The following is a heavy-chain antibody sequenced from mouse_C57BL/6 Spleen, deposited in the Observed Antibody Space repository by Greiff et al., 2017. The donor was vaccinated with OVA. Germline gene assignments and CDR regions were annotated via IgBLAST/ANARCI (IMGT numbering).Heavy chain of an antibody. CDR1: GYSITSGYY. Sequence: EVKLMESGPGLVKPSQSLSLTCSVTGYSITSGYYWNWIRQFPGNKLEWMGYISYDGSNNYNPSLKNRISITRDTSKNQFFLKLNSVTTEDTATYYCARDRLTGSWFAYWGQGTLVTVSA. J-gene: IGHJ3*01. D-gene: IGHD4-1*01. V-gene: IGHV3-6*01. CDR2: ISYDGSN. CDR3: ARDRLTGSWFAY.